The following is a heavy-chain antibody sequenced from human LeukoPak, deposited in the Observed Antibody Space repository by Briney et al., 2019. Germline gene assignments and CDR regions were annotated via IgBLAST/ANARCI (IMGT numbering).Heavy chain of an antibody. V-gene: IGHV6-1*01. D-gene: IGHD6-13*01. Sequence: SQTLSLTCAISGDSVSSNSAAWNWIRQSPSRGLEWLGRTYYRSKWYNDYAVSVKSRITINPDTSKNQFSLQLNSVAPEDTAVYYCAREGIAAAGEPYYFDYWGQGTLVTVSS. CDR3: AREGIAAAGEPYYFDY. CDR1: GDSVSSNSAA. CDR2: TYYRSKWYN. J-gene: IGHJ4*02.